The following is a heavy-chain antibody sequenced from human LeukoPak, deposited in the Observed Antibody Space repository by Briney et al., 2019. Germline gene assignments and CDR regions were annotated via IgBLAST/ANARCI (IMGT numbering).Heavy chain of an antibody. D-gene: IGHD1-26*01. J-gene: IGHJ4*02. CDR2: IWYDGSNK. Sequence: PGRSLRLSCAASGFTFSSYGMHWVRQAPGKGLEWVAVIWYDGSNKYYADSVKGRFTISRDNAKNSLYLQMNSLRAEDTAVYYCAREDGRYSGSYYGGYWGQGTLVTVSS. CDR1: GFTFSSYG. V-gene: IGHV3-33*01. CDR3: AREDGRYSGSYYGGY.